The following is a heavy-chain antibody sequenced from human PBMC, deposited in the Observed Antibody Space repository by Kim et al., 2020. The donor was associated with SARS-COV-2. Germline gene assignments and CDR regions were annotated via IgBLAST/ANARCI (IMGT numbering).Heavy chain of an antibody. D-gene: IGHD6-13*01. J-gene: IGHJ4*02. Sequence: SETLSLTCAVYGGSFSGYYWSWIRQPPGKGLEWIGEINHSGSTNYNPSLKSRVTISVDTSKNQFSLKLSSVTAADTAVYYCAREGVAAAKPVDYWGQGTLVTVSS. CDR3: AREGVAAAKPVDY. CDR1: GGSFSGYY. CDR2: INHSGST. V-gene: IGHV4-34*01.